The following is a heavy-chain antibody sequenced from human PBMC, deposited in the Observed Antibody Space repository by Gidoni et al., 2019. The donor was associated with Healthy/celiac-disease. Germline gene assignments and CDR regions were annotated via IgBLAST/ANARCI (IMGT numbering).Heavy chain of an antibody. J-gene: IGHJ4*02. D-gene: IGHD2-8*01. V-gene: IGHV3-9*01. CDR2: ISWNSGSI. CDR1: GLTFDDYA. Sequence: EVQLVASGGGLVQPGRSLRLSCAASGLTFDDYAMHWVRQAPGKGLEWVSGISWNSGSIGYADSVKGRFTISRDNAKNSLYLQMNSLRAEDTALYYCAKAEGYAAPFDYWGQGTLVTVSS. CDR3: AKAEGYAAPFDY.